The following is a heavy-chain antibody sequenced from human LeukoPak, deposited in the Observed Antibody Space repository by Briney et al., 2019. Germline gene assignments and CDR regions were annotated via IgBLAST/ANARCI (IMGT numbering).Heavy chain of an antibody. V-gene: IGHV4-59*02. J-gene: IGHJ4*02. CDR2: VSHSGNT. D-gene: IGHD6-19*01. CDR1: GGSVSTYY. CDR3: ARAGSGWSFDY. Sequence: SETLSLTCTVSGGSVSTYYWRWIRQPPGRELEWIGYVSHSGNTNCNPSLESRLTISLDTSKNHFSLRLSSVNAADTAVYYCARAGSGWSFDYWGQGSLVTVSS.